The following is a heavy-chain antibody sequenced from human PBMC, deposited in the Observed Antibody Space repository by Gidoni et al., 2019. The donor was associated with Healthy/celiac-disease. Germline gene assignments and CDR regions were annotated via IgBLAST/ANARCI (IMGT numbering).Heavy chain of an antibody. V-gene: IGHV1-3*01. CDR2: INAGNGNT. CDR3: ARDRSQWQRTGVEFDP. Sequence: QVQLVQSGAEVKKPGASVKVSCKASGSTFTSYAMHWVRQAPGQRLEWMGWINAGNGNTKYSQKFQGRVTITRDTSASTAYMELSSLRSEDTAVYYCARDRSQWQRTGVEFDPWGQGTLVTVSS. CDR1: GSTFTSYA. D-gene: IGHD6-19*01. J-gene: IGHJ5*02.